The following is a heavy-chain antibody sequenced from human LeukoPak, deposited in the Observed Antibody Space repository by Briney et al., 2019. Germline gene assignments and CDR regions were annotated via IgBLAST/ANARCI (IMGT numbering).Heavy chain of an antibody. CDR3: ARTQYCTSSTSCYFGYFDY. CDR2: AYFTGST. CDR1: GGSVSSASYY. Sequence: SETLSLTCTVSGGSVSSASYYWSWIRQPPGKGLEWIAYAYFTGSTNYNPSLKSRVTISLDMSKNQFSLKLSSVTAADTAVYYCARTQYCTSSTSCYFGYFDYWGRGTLVTVSS. D-gene: IGHD2-2*01. V-gene: IGHV4-61*01. J-gene: IGHJ4*02.